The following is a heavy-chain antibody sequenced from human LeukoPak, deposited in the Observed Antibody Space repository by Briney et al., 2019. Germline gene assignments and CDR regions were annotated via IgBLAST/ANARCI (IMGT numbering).Heavy chain of an antibody. CDR1: GFTFSTYW. Sequence: GGSLILSCAASGFTFSTYWMSWVRQAPGKGLEWVANIKQDGSEKYYVDSVKGRLSISRDNAKNSLYLQMNSLRAEDTSIYYCARVRTTADFDYWGQGTLVTVSS. V-gene: IGHV3-7*04. CDR3: ARVRTTADFDY. D-gene: IGHD4-17*01. J-gene: IGHJ4*02. CDR2: IKQDGSEK.